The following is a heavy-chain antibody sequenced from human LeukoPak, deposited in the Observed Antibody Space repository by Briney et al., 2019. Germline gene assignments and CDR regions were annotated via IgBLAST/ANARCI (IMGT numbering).Heavy chain of an antibody. CDR2: INPNSGGT. CDR3: ARGVGAIDY. CDR1: GYTLTDYY. V-gene: IGHV1-2*06. Sequence: ASVKVSCKASGYTLTDYYMHWVRQAPGQGLEWMGRINPNSGGTNYAQKLQGRVTMTTVTSTSTAYMELRSLRSDDTAVYYCARGVGAIDYWGQGTLVTVSS. J-gene: IGHJ4*02. D-gene: IGHD1-26*01.